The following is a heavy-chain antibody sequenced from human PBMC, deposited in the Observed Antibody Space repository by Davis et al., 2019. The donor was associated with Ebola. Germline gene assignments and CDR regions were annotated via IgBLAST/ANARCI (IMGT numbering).Heavy chain of an antibody. J-gene: IGHJ3*02. CDR1: GGSISNGDYS. V-gene: IGHV4-30-4*08. Sequence: SETLSLTCTVSGGSISNGDYSWSWIRQPPGKGLEWIGYIHHSGGTYYNPSLKNRLTLSVDTSKNQFSLRLNSVTAADTAVYYCARDRDCSGSNCYLGDAFDIWGQGTMVTVSS. D-gene: IGHD2-15*01. CDR3: ARDRDCSGSNCYLGDAFDI. CDR2: IHHSGGT.